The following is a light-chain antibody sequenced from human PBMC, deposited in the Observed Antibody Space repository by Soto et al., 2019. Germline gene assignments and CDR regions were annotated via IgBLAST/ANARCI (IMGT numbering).Light chain of an antibody. CDR1: QSVSIK. J-gene: IGKJ1*01. CDR2: SAS. CDR3: EQYYDWPRT. V-gene: IGKV3-15*01. Sequence: EIVMTQTPATLSLSPGERATLSCRASQSVSIKLALYQRKPGQPPRLLIYSASTRATGIPARFSGRGSGTQFTLTISSLQSEDFAVYYCEQYYDWPRTFGQGTKVEIK.